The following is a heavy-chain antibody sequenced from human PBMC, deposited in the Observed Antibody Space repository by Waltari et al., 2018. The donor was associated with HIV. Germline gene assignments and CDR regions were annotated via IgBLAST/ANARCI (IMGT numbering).Heavy chain of an antibody. V-gene: IGHV3-30*04. J-gene: IGHJ4*02. Sequence: QVQLVELWGGVFQPARSLRLSCVDSGVPVSHYTMHWVRPAPGKGLEWVSVVTYDGNTKDYADSVKGRFTISRDNSKNTLYLQMNNLRDDDTAVYYCASPHSSGWSLPFDYWGQGTPVTVSS. CDR3: ASPHSSGWSLPFDY. D-gene: IGHD6-19*01. CDR1: GVPVSHYT. CDR2: VTYDGNTK.